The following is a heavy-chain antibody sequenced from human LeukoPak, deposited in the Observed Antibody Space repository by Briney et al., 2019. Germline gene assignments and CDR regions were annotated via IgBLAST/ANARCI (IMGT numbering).Heavy chain of an antibody. CDR3: ATMRELEFEEYYFDF. CDR2: IYPGDSDT. V-gene: IGHV5-51*01. J-gene: IGHJ4*02. CDR1: GYSFTSYW. Sequence: GESLKISCKGSGYSFTSYWIGWVRHMPGKGLEWMGIIYPGDSDTRYSPSFQGQVTISADKSISTAYLQWSTLKASDTAMYYCATMRELEFEEYYFDFWGQGTLVTVSS. D-gene: IGHD1-1*01.